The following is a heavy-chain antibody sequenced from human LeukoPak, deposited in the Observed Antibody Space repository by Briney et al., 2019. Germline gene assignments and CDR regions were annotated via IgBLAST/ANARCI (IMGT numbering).Heavy chain of an antibody. J-gene: IGHJ4*02. CDR2: ISSSGSTT. CDR3: AGDISGYFNTRGEGY. Sequence: GGSLRLTCAASGFTFSDYYMSWIRQAPGKGLEWVSYISSSGSTTNYADSVKGRFTISRDNAKNSLYLQMNSLRAEGTAVYYCAGDISGYFNTRGEGYWGQGTLVTVSS. CDR1: GFTFSDYY. V-gene: IGHV3-11*01. D-gene: IGHD3-22*01.